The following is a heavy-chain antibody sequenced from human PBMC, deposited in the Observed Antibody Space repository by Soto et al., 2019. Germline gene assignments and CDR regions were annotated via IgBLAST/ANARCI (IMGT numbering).Heavy chain of an antibody. CDR3: ARVIITATGTSGFDS. Sequence: QVQLQESGPGLVKPSQTLSLTCTVSGGSIRSSDYYWSWIRQPPGKGLGWIGYGYYSESAYYNPSLQSRGFISIDTSKNQFSLTLSSVTAADTAVYYCARVIITATGTSGFDSWGQGTLVTVSS. V-gene: IGHV4-30-4*01. CDR2: GYYSESA. CDR1: GGSIRSSDYY. J-gene: IGHJ4*02. D-gene: IGHD6-13*01.